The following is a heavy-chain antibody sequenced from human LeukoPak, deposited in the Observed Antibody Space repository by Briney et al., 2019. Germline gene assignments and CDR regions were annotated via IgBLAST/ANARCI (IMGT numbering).Heavy chain of an antibody. Sequence: SDTLSLTCALYGGSFSGYYWSWIRQPPGKGREGIGEINQGGSTNYNPSLKSRVTISVDTSKNQFSLKLSSVTAADTAVYCCGRASRWLRSITFDYWGQGTLVTVSS. CDR2: INQGGST. CDR3: GRASRWLRSITFDY. J-gene: IGHJ4*02. D-gene: IGHD5-12*01. CDR1: GGSFSGYY. V-gene: IGHV4-34*01.